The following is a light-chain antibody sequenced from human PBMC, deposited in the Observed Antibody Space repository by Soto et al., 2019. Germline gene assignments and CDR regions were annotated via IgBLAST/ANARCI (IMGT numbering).Light chain of an antibody. CDR1: SGDVGGYNY. CDR3: CSYGGSYTWV. Sequence: QSVLTQPRSVSGSPGQSVTSSCTGASGDVGGYNYVSWYQQHPGKAPTLMIFDVSQRPSGVPDRFSGSKSGNTASLTISGLQAEDEADYYCCSYGGSYTWVFGGGTKLTVL. J-gene: IGLJ3*02. V-gene: IGLV2-11*01. CDR2: DVS.